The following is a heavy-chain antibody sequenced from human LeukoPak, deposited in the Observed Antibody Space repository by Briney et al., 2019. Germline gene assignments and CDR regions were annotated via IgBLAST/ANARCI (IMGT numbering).Heavy chain of an antibody. Sequence: GGSLRLSCAASGFTFSSYAMSWVRQAPGKGLEWVSFISPSGDRTSNADSVEGRFTISRDNTRNTLYLQMNSLRDEDTGVYYCATMHGYYDGSDFWVQWGQGTLVTVSS. CDR2: ISPSGDRT. V-gene: IGHV3-23*01. D-gene: IGHD3-3*01. J-gene: IGHJ4*02. CDR1: GFTFSSYA. CDR3: ATMHGYYDGSDFWVQ.